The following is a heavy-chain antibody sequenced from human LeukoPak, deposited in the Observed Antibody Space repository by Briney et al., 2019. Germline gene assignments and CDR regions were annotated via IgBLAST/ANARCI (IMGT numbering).Heavy chain of an antibody. V-gene: IGHV1-58*01. CDR2: VVVGSGNT. Sequence: ASVKVSCKASGFTFTSSAVQWVRQARGQRLEWIGWVVVGSGNTNYAQKFQERVTITRDMSTSTAYMELSSLRSEDTAVYYCAALTYYYDSSGYYTDYWDQGTLVTVSS. CDR3: AALTYYYDSSGYYTDY. CDR1: GFTFTSSA. J-gene: IGHJ4*02. D-gene: IGHD3-22*01.